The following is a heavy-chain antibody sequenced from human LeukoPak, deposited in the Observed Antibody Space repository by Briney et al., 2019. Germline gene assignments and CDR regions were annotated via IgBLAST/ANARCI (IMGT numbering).Heavy chain of an antibody. CDR3: ARLGSSWYGGVDP. CDR2: VTPNSGNA. V-gene: IGHV1-8*02. D-gene: IGHD6-13*01. J-gene: IGHJ5*02. CDR1: GYIFTNYG. Sequence: ASVTVSCTASGYIFTNYGINWVRQATGQGLEWMGWVTPNSGNARYAQKFQGRVTMTRNTSISTAYMELSSLRLEDTAVYFCARLGSSWYGGVDPWGQGTLVTVSS.